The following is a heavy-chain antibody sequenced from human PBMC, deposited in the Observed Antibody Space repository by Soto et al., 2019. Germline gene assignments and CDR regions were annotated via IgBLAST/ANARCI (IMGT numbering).Heavy chain of an antibody. J-gene: IGHJ4*02. CDR2: ISDTGAST. CDR1: GFTFKESA. Sequence: GGSLRLSCAASGFTFKESAMNWVRQAPGKGLEWVASISDTGASTWYAESVRGRLSISRDNSKNTLYLQMNSLRGEDTAVYYCAKGRGSGWAWCFDNWGQGTLLTVSS. D-gene: IGHD6-19*01. CDR3: AKGRGSGWAWCFDN. V-gene: IGHV3-23*01.